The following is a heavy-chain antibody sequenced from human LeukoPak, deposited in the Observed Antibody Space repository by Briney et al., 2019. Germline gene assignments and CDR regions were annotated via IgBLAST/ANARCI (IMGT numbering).Heavy chain of an antibody. CDR3: ARVGSYYDMDV. Sequence: GGSLRLSCAASGFTFSSYWMHWFRKAPGKGRVWVSRINSDGSSTSYADSVKGRFTVSRDIFQNTLYLQMNNLRAEDTAVYYCARVGSYYDMDVWGQGTTVTVSS. CDR2: INSDGSST. D-gene: IGHD3-10*01. V-gene: IGHV3-74*01. CDR1: GFTFSSYW. J-gene: IGHJ6*02.